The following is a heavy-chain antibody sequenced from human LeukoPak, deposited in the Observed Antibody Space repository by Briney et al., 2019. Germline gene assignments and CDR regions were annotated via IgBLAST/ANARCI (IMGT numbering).Heavy chain of an antibody. CDR1: GYTFTSYD. D-gene: IGHD3-10*01. J-gene: IGHJ5*02. V-gene: IGHV1-8*01. CDR3: ARALMVQGVIGYWFDP. Sequence: ASVKVSCKASGYTFTSYDINWVRQATGQGLEWMGWMNPNSGNTGYAQKFQGRVTMTRNTSISTAYMELSSLRAEDTAVYYCARALMVQGVIGYWFDPWGQGTLVTVSS. CDR2: MNPNSGNT.